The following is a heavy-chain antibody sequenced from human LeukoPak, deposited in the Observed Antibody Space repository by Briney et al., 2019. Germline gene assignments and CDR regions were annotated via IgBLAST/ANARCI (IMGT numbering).Heavy chain of an antibody. D-gene: IGHD6-13*01. V-gene: IGHV3-23*01. Sequence: GGSLRLSCAASGFTFSSYAMSWVRQAPGKGLEWVSAISGSGGSTYYADSVKGRFTISRDNSKNTLYLQMGSLRAEDMAVYYCARVAAAGRKDFYYYYMDVWGKGTTVTVSS. J-gene: IGHJ6*03. CDR1: GFTFSSYA. CDR3: ARVAAAGRKDFYYYYMDV. CDR2: ISGSGGST.